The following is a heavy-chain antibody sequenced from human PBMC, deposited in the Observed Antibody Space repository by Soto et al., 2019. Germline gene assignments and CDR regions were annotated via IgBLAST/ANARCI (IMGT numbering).Heavy chain of an antibody. CDR1: GGSISSGGYY. CDR2: IYYSGST. D-gene: IGHD3-16*01. V-gene: IGHV4-31*03. J-gene: IGHJ5*02. Sequence: QVQLQESGPGLVKPSQTLSLTCTVSGGSISSGGYYWSWIRQHPGKGLEWIGYIYYSGSTYYNPSLKGRVPIAVDTSKNQFSLKLSSVTAADTAVYYCARVGGINWFDPWGQGTLVTVSS. CDR3: ARVGGINWFDP.